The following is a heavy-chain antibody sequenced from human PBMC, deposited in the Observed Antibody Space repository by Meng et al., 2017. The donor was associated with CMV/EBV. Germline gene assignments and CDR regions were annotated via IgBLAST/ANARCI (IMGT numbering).Heavy chain of an antibody. D-gene: IGHD2-2*01. Sequence: SLKISCAASGFTFSSYSMSWVRQAPGKGLEWVGFIRSKAYGGTTEYAASVKGRFTISRDDSKSIAYLQMNSLKTEDTAVYYCTRALPHYCSSTSCYAFDIWGQGTMVTVSS. CDR3: TRALPHYCSSTSCYAFDI. J-gene: IGHJ3*02. V-gene: IGHV3-49*04. CDR1: GFTFSSYS. CDR2: IRSKAYGGTT.